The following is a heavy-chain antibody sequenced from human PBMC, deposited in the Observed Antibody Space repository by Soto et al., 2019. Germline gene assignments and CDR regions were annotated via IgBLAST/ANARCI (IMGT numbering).Heavy chain of an antibody. J-gene: IGHJ4*02. Sequence: EVQLVESGGGLVQPGGSLRLSCAVSGFTFSRYWMSWVRQAPGKGLEWVANIKQDGSEKYYVDSVKGRFTISRDNAKNSMYLQMNSLRAEDTAVYYCARHYYYDHSWDYWGQGTLVTVSS. CDR1: GFTFSRYW. CDR3: ARHYYYDHSWDY. V-gene: IGHV3-7*03. CDR2: IKQDGSEK. D-gene: IGHD3-22*01.